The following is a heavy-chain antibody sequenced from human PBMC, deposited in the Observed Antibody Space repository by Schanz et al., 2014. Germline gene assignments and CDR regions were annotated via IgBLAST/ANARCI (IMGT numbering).Heavy chain of an antibody. CDR3: AKGRFGELSAFDI. Sequence: EVQLVESGGGLVEPGGSLRLSCAASGFSFSSYAMGWVRQARGKGLEWVSAMNESHSTIYYADSVKGRFTISRDNSKNTLYLQMNSLRAEDTAVYYCAKGRFGELSAFDIWGQGTMVTDSS. V-gene: IGHV3-23*04. CDR1: GFSFSSYA. J-gene: IGHJ3*02. CDR2: MNESHSTI. D-gene: IGHD3-10*01.